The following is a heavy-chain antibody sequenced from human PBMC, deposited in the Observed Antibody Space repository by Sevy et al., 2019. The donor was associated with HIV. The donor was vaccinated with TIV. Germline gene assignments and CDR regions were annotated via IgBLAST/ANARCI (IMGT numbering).Heavy chain of an antibody. CDR3: ARGRSPKRLPLLYSGYDHMTAHFFDY. V-gene: IGHV4-34*01. J-gene: IGHJ4*02. CDR1: GESVSSSY. D-gene: IGHD5-12*01. CDR2: VDHSGGT. Sequence: SETLSLTCAVYGESVSSSYWTWIRQPPGGGLDWVGEVDHSGGTSYNPSLKSRATVSLDTSKRQFSLKLNSVTAADTAVYFCARGRSPKRLPLLYSGYDHMTAHFFDYWGQGALVNVSS.